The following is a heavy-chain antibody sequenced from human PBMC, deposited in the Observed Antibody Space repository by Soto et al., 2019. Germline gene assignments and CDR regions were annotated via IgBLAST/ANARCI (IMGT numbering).Heavy chain of an antibody. Sequence: PSETLSLTCTVSGGSISSGGYYWSWIRQHPGKGLEWIGYIYYSGSTYYNPSLKSRVTISVDTSKNQFSLKLSSVTAADTAVYYCARGTPIIEGGWFDPWGQGTLVTVSS. CDR1: GGSISSGGYY. V-gene: IGHV4-31*03. D-gene: IGHD3-10*01. CDR3: ARGTPIIEGGWFDP. J-gene: IGHJ5*02. CDR2: IYYSGST.